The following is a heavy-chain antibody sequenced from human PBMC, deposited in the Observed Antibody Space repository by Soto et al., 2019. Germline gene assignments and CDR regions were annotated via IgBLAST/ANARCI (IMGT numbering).Heavy chain of an antibody. V-gene: IGHV4-30-4*01. Sequence: SETLSLTCTVSGGSISSGDYYWSWIRQPPGKGREWIGYIYYSGSTYYNPSLKSRVTISGDTSKNQFSLKLSSVTAADTAVYYCARGGYDSSGYYYLGNQGFDPWGQGTRVTVSA. D-gene: IGHD3-22*01. CDR2: IYYSGST. CDR3: ARGGYDSSGYYYLGNQGFDP. J-gene: IGHJ5*02. CDR1: GGSISSGDYY.